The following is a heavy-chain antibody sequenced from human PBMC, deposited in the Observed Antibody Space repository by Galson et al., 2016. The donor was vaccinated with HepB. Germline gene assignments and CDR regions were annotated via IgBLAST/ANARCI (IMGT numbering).Heavy chain of an antibody. CDR3: ARGFDEYGDFQD. CDR1: GGTFGSYP. Sequence: SVKVSCKASGGTFGSYPLSWVRQAPGQGPEWMGGIIPLLGTADYAQKFQGRITMTADESTSTVYMELRNLKSEDTAVYYCARGFDEYGDFQDWGQGTLVSVSS. D-gene: IGHD4/OR15-4a*01. V-gene: IGHV1-69*13. CDR2: IIPLLGTA. J-gene: IGHJ1*01.